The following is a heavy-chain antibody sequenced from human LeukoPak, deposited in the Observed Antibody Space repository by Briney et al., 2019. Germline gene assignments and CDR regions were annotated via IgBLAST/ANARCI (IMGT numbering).Heavy chain of an antibody. J-gene: IGHJ6*02. D-gene: IGHD6-25*01. CDR3: VRIAADHPKNYFHYGMDV. CDR2: IHYTGIT. Sequence: SETLSLTCTVSGGSISSSSDYWGWVRQPPGRGLEWIGRIHYTGITYYNPTLESRLTISVDTSRNQFSLELSSVTAADTAVFYCVRIAADHPKNYFHYGMDVWGQGTTVTVSS. V-gene: IGHV4-39*01. CDR1: GGSISSSSDY.